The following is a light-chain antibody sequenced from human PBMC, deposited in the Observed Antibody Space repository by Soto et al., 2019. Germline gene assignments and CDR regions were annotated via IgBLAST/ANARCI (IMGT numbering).Light chain of an antibody. V-gene: IGKV3-15*01. CDR2: AAS. CDR1: ESVSSN. J-gene: IGKJ1*01. Sequence: EILVTQSPATLSVSTGERATLSCRASESVSSNLAWFQHKPGQAPRLLIYAASTKATGVPARFTGSVSRTDFNLTITSLQSEDFAVYYCQQYYHWPRTFGQGTKVDI. CDR3: QQYYHWPRT.